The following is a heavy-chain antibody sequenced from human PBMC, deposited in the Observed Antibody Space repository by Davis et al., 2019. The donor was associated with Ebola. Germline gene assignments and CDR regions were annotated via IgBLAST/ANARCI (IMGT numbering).Heavy chain of an antibody. CDR3: ARRVYSRSGFDS. V-gene: IGHV4-34*01. D-gene: IGHD2-8*01. J-gene: IGHJ4*02. CDR2: INHSGST. CDR1: GGSFSGYF. Sequence: MPSETLSLTCAVYGGSFSGYFWSWIRQPPGKGLEWIGEINHSGSTNYNPSLKSRVTISVDTSKNQFSLKLSSVTAADTAVYYCARRVYSRSGFDSWGQGTLVTVSS.